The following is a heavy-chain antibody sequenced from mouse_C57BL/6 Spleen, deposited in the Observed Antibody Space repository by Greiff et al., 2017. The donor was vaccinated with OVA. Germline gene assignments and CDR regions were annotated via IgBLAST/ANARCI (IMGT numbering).Heavy chain of an antibody. CDR2: IDPANGNT. Sequence: VQLQQSVAELVRPGASVKLSCTASGFNIKNTYMHWVKQRPEQGLEWIGRIDPANGNTKYAPKFQGKATITADTSSNTAYLQLSSLTSEDTAIYYCAKYCGSSYGNWYFDVWGTGTTVTVSS. J-gene: IGHJ1*03. CDR1: GFNIKNTY. V-gene: IGHV14-3*01. CDR3: AKYCGSSYGNWYFDV. D-gene: IGHD1-1*01.